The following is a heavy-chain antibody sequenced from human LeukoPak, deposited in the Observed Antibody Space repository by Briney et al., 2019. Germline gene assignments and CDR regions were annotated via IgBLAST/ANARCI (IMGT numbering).Heavy chain of an antibody. CDR2: IYTSGST. CDR1: GGSISSYY. J-gene: IGHJ4*02. Sequence: SETLSLTCTVSGGSISSYYWSWIRQPPGKGLEWIGYIYTSGSTNYNPSLKSRVTISVDTSKNQFSLKLSSVTAADTAVYYCASRRAGIYDYWGQGTLVTVSS. D-gene: IGHD1-1*01. CDR3: ASRRAGIYDY. V-gene: IGHV4-4*09.